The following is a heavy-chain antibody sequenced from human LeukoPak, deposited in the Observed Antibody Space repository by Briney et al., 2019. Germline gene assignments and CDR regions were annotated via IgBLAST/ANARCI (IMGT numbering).Heavy chain of an antibody. J-gene: IGHJ3*02. CDR3: ARGGQRDAFDI. V-gene: IGHV4-61*05. CDR1: GGSISSSSYY. Sequence: SETLSLTCTVSGGSISSSSYYWGWIRQPPGKGLEWIGYIYYSGSTNYNPSLKSRVTISVDTSKNQFSLKLSSVTAADTAVYYCARGGQRDAFDIWGQGTMVTVSS. CDR2: IYYSGST. D-gene: IGHD2-15*01.